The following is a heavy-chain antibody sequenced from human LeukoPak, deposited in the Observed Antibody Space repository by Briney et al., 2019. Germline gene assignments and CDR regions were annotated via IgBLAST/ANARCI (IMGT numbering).Heavy chain of an antibody. V-gene: IGHV3-64*01. D-gene: IGHD2-2*01. CDR2: ISSNGGST. J-gene: IGHJ4*02. CDR1: GFTFSSYA. CDR3: ARGYCSSTSCSSREDFDY. Sequence: GGSLRLSCAASGFTFSSYAMHWVRRAPGKGLEYVSAISSNGGSTYYANSVKGRFTISRDNSKNTLYLQMGSLRAEDMAVYYCARGYCSSTSCSSREDFDYWGQGTLVTVSS.